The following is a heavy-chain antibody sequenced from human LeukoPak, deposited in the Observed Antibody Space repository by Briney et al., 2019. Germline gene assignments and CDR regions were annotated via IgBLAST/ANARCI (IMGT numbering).Heavy chain of an antibody. CDR3: ATQHGMVRGAREYNWFDP. V-gene: IGHV4-59*12. Sequence: SETLSLTCTVSGGSISSYYWSWIRQPPGKGLEWIGYIYYSGSTNYNPSLKSRVTISVDTSKNQFSLKLSSVTAADTAVYYCATQHGMVRGAREYNWFDPWGQGTLVTVSS. CDR2: IYYSGST. D-gene: IGHD3-10*01. J-gene: IGHJ5*02. CDR1: GGSISSYY.